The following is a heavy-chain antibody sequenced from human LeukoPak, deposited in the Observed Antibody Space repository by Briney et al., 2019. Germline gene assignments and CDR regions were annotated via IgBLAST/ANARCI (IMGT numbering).Heavy chain of an antibody. J-gene: IGHJ4*02. D-gene: IGHD1-7*01. CDR3: ARGNWNSVDY. V-gene: IGHV1-46*01. CDR2: INPSGGST. Sequence: ASVKVSCKASGYTFTSYYMHWVRQAPGQGLEWMGIINPSGGSTSYAQKFQGRVTITRDTFANTAYMELSSLRSDDMAVYYCARGNWNSVDYWGQGTLVTVSS. CDR1: GYTFTSYY.